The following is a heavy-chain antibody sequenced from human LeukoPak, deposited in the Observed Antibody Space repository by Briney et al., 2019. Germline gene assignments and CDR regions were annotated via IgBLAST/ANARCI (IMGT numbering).Heavy chain of an antibody. CDR2: ISGSGGST. V-gene: IGHV3-23*01. CDR3: AKGAMVRGVMGDAFDI. D-gene: IGHD3-10*01. CDR1: GFTFSNYA. Sequence: GGSLRLSCAASGFTFSNYAMSWVRQAPGKGLEWVSAISGSGGSTYYADSVKGRFTISRDNSKNTLYLQMNSLRAEDTAVYYCAKGAMVRGVMGDAFDIWGQGTMVTVSS. J-gene: IGHJ3*02.